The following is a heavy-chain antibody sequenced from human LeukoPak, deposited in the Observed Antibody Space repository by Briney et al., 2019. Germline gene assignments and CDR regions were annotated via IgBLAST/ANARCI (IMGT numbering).Heavy chain of an antibody. CDR1: RFTFEDYG. CDR2: FNWNGGST. D-gene: IGHD1-14*01. Sequence: PGGSLRLSCAGSRFTFEDYGMSWVRQAPGKGLRWVSGFNWNGGSTGYADSVRGRFTISRDNAKNSLYLQMNSLRAEDTALYYCATTVGYYYMDVWGKGTTVTVSS. V-gene: IGHV3-20*04. J-gene: IGHJ6*03. CDR3: ATTVGYYYMDV.